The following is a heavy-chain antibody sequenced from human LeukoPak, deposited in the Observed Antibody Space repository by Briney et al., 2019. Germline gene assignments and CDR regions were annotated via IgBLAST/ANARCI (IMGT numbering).Heavy chain of an antibody. CDR1: GFTFSGYA. CDR2: ISGSGGST. Sequence: GGSLRLSCAASGFTFSGYAMSWVRQALGKGLEWVSAISGSGGSTYYADSVKGRFTISRDNSKNTLYLQMNSLRAEDTAVYYCAKARGVNIVVVPSPFDYWGQGTLVTVSS. V-gene: IGHV3-23*01. J-gene: IGHJ4*02. CDR3: AKARGVNIVVVPSPFDY. D-gene: IGHD2-2*01.